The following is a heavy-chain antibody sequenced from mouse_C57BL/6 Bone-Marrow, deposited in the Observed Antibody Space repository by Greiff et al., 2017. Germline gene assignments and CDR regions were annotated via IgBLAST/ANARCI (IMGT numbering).Heavy chain of an antibody. D-gene: IGHD2-10*02. V-gene: IGHV1-81*01. J-gene: IGHJ2*01. Sequence: QVQLQQSGAELARPGASVKLSCKASGYTFTSYGISWVKQRTGQGLEWIGEIYPRSGNTYYNEKFKGKATLTADKSSSTAYMELRSLTSEDSAVYFCARWSIYFDYWGQGTTRTVSS. CDR3: ARWSIYFDY. CDR1: GYTFTSYG. CDR2: IYPRSGNT.